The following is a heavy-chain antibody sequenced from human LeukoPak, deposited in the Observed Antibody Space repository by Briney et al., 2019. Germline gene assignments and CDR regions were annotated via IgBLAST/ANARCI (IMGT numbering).Heavy chain of an antibody. J-gene: IGHJ3*02. CDR3: AKDPNGDYIGAFDM. V-gene: IGHV3-23*01. CDR2: ISGSGDRT. CDR1: GITASSYA. Sequence: GGSLRLSCAASGITASSYAMTWVRQAPGKGLEGVSSISGSGDRTMYADSVKGRFTISRDNFKNTLYLQMNSLRAEDTALYHCAKDPNGDYIGAFDMWGQGTMVTVSS. D-gene: IGHD4-17*01.